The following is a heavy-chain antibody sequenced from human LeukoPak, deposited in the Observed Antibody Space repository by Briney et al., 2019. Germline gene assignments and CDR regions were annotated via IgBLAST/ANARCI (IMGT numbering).Heavy chain of an antibody. CDR1: GFTFSSYS. D-gene: IGHD2-2*01. CDR2: ISSSSSTI. Sequence: GGSLRLSCAASGFTFSSYSMNWVRQAPGKGLEWVSYISSSSSTIYYADSVKGRFTISRDNAKNSLYLQMNSRRAEDTALYYCAKDISCSSTSCYGGFDYWGQGTLVTVSS. J-gene: IGHJ4*02. CDR3: AKDISCSSTSCYGGFDY. V-gene: IGHV3-48*04.